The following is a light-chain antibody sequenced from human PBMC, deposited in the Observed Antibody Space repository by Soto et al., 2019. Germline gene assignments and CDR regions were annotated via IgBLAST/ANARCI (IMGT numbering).Light chain of an antibody. V-gene: IGKV2-28*01. CDR2: FLS. J-gene: IGKJ3*01. CDR3: MQSRQAPRP. Sequence: DIVMTHSPLSLPVTPGETASISCRSSQSLLHNNGYHFLEWFLQQPGQSPQLLIYFLSNRASGVPDRFSGSGSGTDFTLKISRVEAEDVGVYYCMQSRQAPRPFGPGTKVDL. CDR1: QSLLHNNGYHF.